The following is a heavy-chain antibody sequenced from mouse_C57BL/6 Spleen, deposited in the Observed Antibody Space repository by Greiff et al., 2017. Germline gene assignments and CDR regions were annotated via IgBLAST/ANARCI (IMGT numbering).Heavy chain of an antibody. J-gene: IGHJ2*01. Sequence: EVQGVESGGGLVKPGGSLKLSCAASGFTFSSYAMSWVRQTPEKRLEWVATISDGGSYTYYPDNVKGRFTISRDNDKNNLYLQMSHLKAEDTAMYYCARVDWVSDYWGQGTTLTVSS. D-gene: IGHD4-1*01. CDR2: ISDGGSYT. CDR3: ARVDWVSDY. CDR1: GFTFSSYA. V-gene: IGHV5-4*01.